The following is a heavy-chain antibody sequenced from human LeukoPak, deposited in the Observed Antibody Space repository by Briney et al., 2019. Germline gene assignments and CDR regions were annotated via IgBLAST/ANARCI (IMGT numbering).Heavy chain of an antibody. V-gene: IGHV3-21*01. CDR3: ARTLYGDYEKGCFDL. CDR1: GFTFSSYS. Sequence: GGSLRLSCAASGFTFSSYSMNWVRQAPGKGLEWVSSISSSSSYIYYADSVKGRFTISRDNAKNSLYLQMNSLRAEDTAVYYCARTLYGDYEKGCFDLWGRGTLVTVSS. J-gene: IGHJ2*01. D-gene: IGHD4-17*01. CDR2: ISSSSSYI.